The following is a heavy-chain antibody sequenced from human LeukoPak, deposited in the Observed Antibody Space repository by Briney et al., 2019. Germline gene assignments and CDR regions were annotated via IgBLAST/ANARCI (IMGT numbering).Heavy chain of an antibody. CDR1: GFTFSSYS. CDR3: AREGRGYGDPIDY. Sequence: GGSLRLSCAASGFTFSSYSMNWVRQAPGKGLEWVSSISSSSSYIYYADSVKGRFTISRDNTKNSLYLQMNSLRAEDTAMYYCAREGRGYGDPIDYWGQGTLVTVSS. D-gene: IGHD4-17*01. J-gene: IGHJ4*02. V-gene: IGHV3-21*01. CDR2: ISSSSSYI.